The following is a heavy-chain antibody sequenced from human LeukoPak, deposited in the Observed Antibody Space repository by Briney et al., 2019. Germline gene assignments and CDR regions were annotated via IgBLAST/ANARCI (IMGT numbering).Heavy chain of an antibody. V-gene: IGHV4-31*03. CDR2: IYYSGST. CDR1: GGSISSGGYY. CDR3: ARDYGSGSYGGFDP. D-gene: IGHD3-10*01. J-gene: IGHJ5*02. Sequence: SQILSLTCTVSGGSISSGGYYWSWIRQHPGKGLEWIGYIYYSGSTYYNPSLKSRVTISVDTSKNQFSLKLSSVTAADTAVYYCARDYGSGSYGGFDPWGQGTLVTVSS.